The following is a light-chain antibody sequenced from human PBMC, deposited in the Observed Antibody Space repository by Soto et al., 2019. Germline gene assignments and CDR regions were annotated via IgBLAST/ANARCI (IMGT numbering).Light chain of an antibody. V-gene: IGKV1-9*01. Sequence: DIQLTQSPSFLSASVGDRVTITCRASQDINNYLAWYQQRPGRAPNLLISLASALQSGVPSRFSGSRYGTDFRLTISSLQPEDSATYYCQQFKSYPLTFGGGTKIEIK. CDR3: QQFKSYPLT. J-gene: IGKJ4*01. CDR1: QDINNY. CDR2: LAS.